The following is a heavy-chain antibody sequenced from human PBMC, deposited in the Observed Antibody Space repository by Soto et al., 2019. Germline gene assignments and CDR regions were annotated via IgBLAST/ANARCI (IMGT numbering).Heavy chain of an antibody. J-gene: IGHJ4*02. Sequence: QLQLQESGPGLVKPSETLSLTCTVSGGSISSSSYYWGWIRQPPGKGLEWIGSIYYSGSTYYNPSLKSRVPIPVDTSKNQSSLKLSSVTAADTAVYYCASMGYCSGGSGDGGLGHWGQGTLVTVSS. CDR1: GGSISSSSYY. D-gene: IGHD2-15*01. CDR2: IYYSGST. V-gene: IGHV4-39*01. CDR3: ASMGYCSGGSGDGGLGH.